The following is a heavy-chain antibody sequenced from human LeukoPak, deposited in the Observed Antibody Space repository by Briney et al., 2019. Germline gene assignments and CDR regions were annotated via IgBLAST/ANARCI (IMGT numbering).Heavy chain of an antibody. V-gene: IGHV3-33*01. D-gene: IGHD5-24*01. CDR1: GFTFSSYG. Sequence: GGSLRLSCAASGFTFSSYGMHWVRRAPGKGLEWVAVIWYDGRNKYYGDSVKGRFTISRDNSKKTLYLQMNSLRVEDTAVYYCARGDGYNDAEYLQHWGQGTLVTVS. CDR2: IWYDGRNK. J-gene: IGHJ1*01. CDR3: ARGDGYNDAEYLQH.